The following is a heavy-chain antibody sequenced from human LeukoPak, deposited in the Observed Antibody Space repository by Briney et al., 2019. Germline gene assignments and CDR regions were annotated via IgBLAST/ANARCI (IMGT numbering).Heavy chain of an antibody. CDR3: ARGNWFDP. CDR2: INDSGSA. J-gene: IGHJ5*02. CDR1: GGSFSDYH. V-gene: IGHV4-34*01. Sequence: KPSETLSLTCAVYGGSFSDYHWTWIRQSPGKGLDWIGEINDSGSALYNPSLMNRVTISVDMSKNHFSLNLTSVTAADTAVYYCARGNWFDPWGQGTLVAVSS.